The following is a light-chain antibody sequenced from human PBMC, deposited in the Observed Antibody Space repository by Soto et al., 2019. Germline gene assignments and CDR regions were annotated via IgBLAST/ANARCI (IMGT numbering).Light chain of an antibody. V-gene: IGLV2-23*02. CDR1: SSDVGNYNV. CDR2: EVS. J-gene: IGLJ2*01. CDR3: LSYAGSSAI. Sequence: QSVLTQPASVSGSPGQSIAISCTGTSSDVGNYNVVSWYQHYPGRAPKLMIYEVSRRPSGVSDRFSGSKSGNTASLTISGLQAEDEGDYYCLSYAGSSAIFGGGTQLTVL.